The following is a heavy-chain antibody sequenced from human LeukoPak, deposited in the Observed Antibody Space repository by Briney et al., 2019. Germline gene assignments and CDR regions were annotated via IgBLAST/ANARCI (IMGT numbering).Heavy chain of an antibody. CDR1: GGTFSSYA. J-gene: IGHJ4*02. Sequence: ASVKVSCKASGGTFSSYAISWVRQAPGQGLEWMGIIYPGDSDTRYSPSFQGQVTISADKSISTAYLQWSSLKASDTAMYYCARQLLAAPDYWGQGTLVTVSS. CDR3: ARQLLAAPDY. D-gene: IGHD2-21*02. CDR2: IYPGDSDT. V-gene: IGHV5-51*01.